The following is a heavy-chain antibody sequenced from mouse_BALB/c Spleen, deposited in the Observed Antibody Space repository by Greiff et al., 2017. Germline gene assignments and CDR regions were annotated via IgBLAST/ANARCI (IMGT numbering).Heavy chain of an antibody. CDR2: ISSGSSTI. V-gene: IGHV5-17*02. CDR1: GFTFSSFG. Sequence: DVMLVESGGGLVQPGGSRKLSCAASGFTFSSFGMHWVRQAPEKGLEWVAYISSGSSTIYYADTVKGRFTISRDNPKNTLFLQMTSLRSEDTAMYYCAREGYDYDDGYFDYWGQGTTLTVSS. D-gene: IGHD2-4*01. CDR3: AREGYDYDDGYFDY. J-gene: IGHJ2*01.